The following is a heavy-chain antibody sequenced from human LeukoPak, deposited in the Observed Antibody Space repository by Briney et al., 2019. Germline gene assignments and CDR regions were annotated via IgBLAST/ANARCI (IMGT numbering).Heavy chain of an antibody. CDR3: ARDQRNSGSYRFEY. D-gene: IGHD1-26*01. Sequence: ASVKVSCKTSGYTFSGYGISWVRQAPGQGLEWMGWITGNNGNTNYAPSLQGRITMTTDTSTNTAYMELTSLKSDDTAVYYCARDQRNSGSYRFEYWGQGTLVTVPS. CDR1: GYTFSGYG. CDR2: ITGNNGNT. V-gene: IGHV1-18*01. J-gene: IGHJ4*02.